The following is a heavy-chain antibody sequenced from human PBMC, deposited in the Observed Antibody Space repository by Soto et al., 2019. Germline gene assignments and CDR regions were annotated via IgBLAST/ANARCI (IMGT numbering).Heavy chain of an antibody. CDR2: IYYSGST. CDR3: ARVSYDFWSGYYTQTYGMDV. CDR1: GGSISSYY. V-gene: IGHV4-59*01. J-gene: IGHJ6*02. Sequence: SETLSLTCTVSGGSISSYYWSWIRQPPGKGLGWIGYIYYSGSTNYNPSLKSRVTISVDTSKNQFSLKLSSVTAADTAVYYCARVSYDFWSGYYTQTYGMDVWGQGTTVTVSS. D-gene: IGHD3-3*01.